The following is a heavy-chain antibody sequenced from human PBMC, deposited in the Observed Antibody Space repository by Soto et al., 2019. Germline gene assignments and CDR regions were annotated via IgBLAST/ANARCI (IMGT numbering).Heavy chain of an antibody. D-gene: IGHD3-3*01. CDR1: GYTFTSYD. CDR3: ARDLYYDFSHGLNWFDP. CDR2: MNPNSGNT. J-gene: IGHJ5*02. V-gene: IGHV1-8*01. Sequence: ASVKVSCKASGYTFTSYDINWVRQATGQGLEWMGWMNPNSGNTGYAQKFQGRVTMTRNTSISTAYMELSSLRSEDTAVYYCARDLYYDFSHGLNWFDPWGQRTLVTVSS.